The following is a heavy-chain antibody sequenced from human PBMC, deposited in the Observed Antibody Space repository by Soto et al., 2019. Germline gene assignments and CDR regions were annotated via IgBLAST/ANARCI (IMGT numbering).Heavy chain of an antibody. CDR3: SRDRDGRFGYFDY. CDR2: IYYSGST. V-gene: IGHV4-31*03. J-gene: IGHJ4*02. CDR1: GGSISSGGYY. D-gene: IGHD3-10*01. Sequence: QVQLQESGPGLVKPSQTLSHTCTVSGGSISSGGYYWSWIRQHPGKGLEWIGYIYYSGSTYYNPSLKSRVTISVDTSKNQFSLKLSSVTAADMAVYYCSRDRDGRFGYFDYWGQGTLVTVSS.